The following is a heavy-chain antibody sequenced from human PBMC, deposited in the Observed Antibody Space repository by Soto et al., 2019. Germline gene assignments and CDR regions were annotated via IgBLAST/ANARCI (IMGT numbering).Heavy chain of an antibody. V-gene: IGHV5-51*01. CDR3: ARHSPHDYVWGSYTGGAFDI. Sequence: GECLKSSCKGSGYSFTSYWMGWVRQMPGKGLEWMGIISPGDSHTRYSPSFQGQVTISADKSIRTAYLQWSSLKASDTAMYYCARHSPHDYVWGSYTGGAFDIWGQGTMVTVSS. D-gene: IGHD3-16*01. CDR2: ISPGDSHT. CDR1: GYSFTSYW. J-gene: IGHJ3*02.